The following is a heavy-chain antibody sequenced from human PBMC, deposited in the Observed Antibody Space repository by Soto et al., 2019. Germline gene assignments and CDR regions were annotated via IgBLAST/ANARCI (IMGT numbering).Heavy chain of an antibody. Sequence: EVQLLESGGGLVQPGGSLRLSCAASGFTFSSYAMTWVRQAPGKGLEGVSVISGSGGSTDYADSVKGRFTLSRDNSKSTLYLQMSSLRAEDTAVYYCAKVKGSTWQKSIDYWGQGTLVTVSS. CDR3: AKVKGSTWQKSIDY. J-gene: IGHJ4*02. CDR2: ISGSGGST. CDR1: GFTFSSYA. D-gene: IGHD6-13*01. V-gene: IGHV3-23*01.